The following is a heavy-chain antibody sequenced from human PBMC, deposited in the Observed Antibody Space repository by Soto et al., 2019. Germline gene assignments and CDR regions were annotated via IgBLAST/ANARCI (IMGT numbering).Heavy chain of an antibody. J-gene: IGHJ5*02. CDR3: AGEREVATINGFDP. CDR1: GYNFTRYG. Sequence: QVQLVQSGAEVKKPGASVKVSCKASGYNFTRYGSTWVRQAPGQGLVWMGWISAYNGKTNYAQKLQRRVTMTTDTSTSTAYMELRSLRADDTAVYYWAGEREVATINGFDPWGQGTLVTVSS. V-gene: IGHV1-18*01. CDR2: ISAYNGKT. D-gene: IGHD5-12*01.